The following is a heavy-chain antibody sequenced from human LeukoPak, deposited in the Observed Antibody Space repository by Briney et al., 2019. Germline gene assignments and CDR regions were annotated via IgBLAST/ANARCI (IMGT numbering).Heavy chain of an antibody. V-gene: IGHV1-69*13. J-gene: IGHJ4*02. Sequence: ASVKVSCKASGGTFSSYAISWVRQAPGQGLEWMGGIIPIFGTANYAQKFQGRVTITADESTSTAYMELSSLRSEDTAVYYCARITDSSGCIDYWGQGTLVTVSS. CDR2: IIPIFGTA. D-gene: IGHD3-22*01. CDR3: ARITDSSGCIDY. CDR1: GGTFSSYA.